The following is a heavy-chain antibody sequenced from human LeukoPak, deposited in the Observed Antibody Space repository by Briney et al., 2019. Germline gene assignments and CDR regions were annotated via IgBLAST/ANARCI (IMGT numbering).Heavy chain of an antibody. Sequence: PGGSLRLSCAASGFTFSTYAMNWVRQAPGKGLEWVAVISYDGSNRYYADSMKGRFTTSRDNSKNMLYLQIDSLRPEDTAMYYCAKVWRDDHISGSYRGSDYWGQGTLVTVSS. D-gene: IGHD3-16*02. CDR2: ISYDGSNR. CDR1: GFTFSTYA. CDR3: AKVWRDDHISGSYRGSDY. V-gene: IGHV3-30*18. J-gene: IGHJ4*02.